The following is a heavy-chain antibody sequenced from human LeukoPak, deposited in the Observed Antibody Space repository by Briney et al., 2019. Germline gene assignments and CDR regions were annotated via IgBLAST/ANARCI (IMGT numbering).Heavy chain of an antibody. D-gene: IGHD6-6*01. Sequence: ASVKVSCKASGGTLSSYAISWVRQAPGQGLEWMGGIIPTFGTANYAQKFQGRVTITADESTSTAYMELSSLRSEDTAVYYCARSSPYYYYYYGMDVWGQGTTVTVSS. J-gene: IGHJ6*02. V-gene: IGHV1-69*13. CDR1: GGTLSSYA. CDR2: IIPTFGTA. CDR3: ARSSPYYYYYYGMDV.